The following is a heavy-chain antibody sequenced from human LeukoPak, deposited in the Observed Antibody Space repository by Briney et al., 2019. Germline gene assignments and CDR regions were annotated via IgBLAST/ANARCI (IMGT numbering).Heavy chain of an antibody. D-gene: IGHD4-17*01. V-gene: IGHV3-30-3*01. Sequence: GGSLRLSCAASGFTFSSYAMHWVRQAPGKGLEWVAVISYDGSNKYYADSVKGRFTISRDNSKNTLYLQMNSLRAEDTAVYYCARAGTVYDAFDIWGQGTMVTVSS. CDR3: ARAGTVYDAFDI. CDR2: ISYDGSNK. J-gene: IGHJ3*02. CDR1: GFTFSSYA.